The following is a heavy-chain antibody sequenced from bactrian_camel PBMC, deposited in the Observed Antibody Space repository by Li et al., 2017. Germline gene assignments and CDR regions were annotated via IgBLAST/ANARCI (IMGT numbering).Heavy chain of an antibody. Sequence: VQLVESGGGSVQAGGSLRLSCAASGFTFSSYWMYWVRQAPGKGLEWVSRINNGGGSTYYADSLKGRFTISRDNVKNTLYLQLDSLNTEDAAMYYCAKDPKMYGGSWLSPDIDHWGQGTQVTVS. J-gene: IGHJ4*01. V-gene: IGHV3S1*01. D-gene: IGHD6*01. CDR3: AKDPKMYGGSWLSPDIDH. CDR2: INNGGGST. CDR1: GFTFSSYW.